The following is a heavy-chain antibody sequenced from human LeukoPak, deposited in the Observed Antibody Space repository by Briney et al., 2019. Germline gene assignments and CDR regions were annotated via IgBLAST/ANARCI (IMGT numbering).Heavy chain of an antibody. CDR1: GFTFDDYA. Sequence: GGSLRLSCAASGFTFDDYAMHWVRQAPGKGLEWVSGISWNSGSVGYADSVKGRFTISRDNAKNSLYLQMNSLRAEDTAVYYCARDPNPNYYYYGMDVWGQGTTVTVSS. J-gene: IGHJ6*02. CDR2: ISWNSGSV. CDR3: ARDPNPNYYYYGMDV. D-gene: IGHD1-14*01. V-gene: IGHV3-9*01.